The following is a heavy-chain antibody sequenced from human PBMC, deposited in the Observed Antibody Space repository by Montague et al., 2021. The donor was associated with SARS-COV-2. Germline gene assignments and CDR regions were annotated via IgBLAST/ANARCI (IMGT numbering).Heavy chain of an antibody. J-gene: IGHJ3*01. CDR2: TYYRSKWXN. CDR3: ARKMDSSSDV. D-gene: IGHD2-2*03. CDR1: GASLSSDSLS. V-gene: IGHV6-1*01. Sequence: VSPGASLSSDSLSWHWIRQSPSRGLEWLASTYYRSKWXNDSAPSVSGRATVKPDTSRNQFSLHLDSVTPEDTALYFCARKMDSSSDVWGKGTMVIVSS.